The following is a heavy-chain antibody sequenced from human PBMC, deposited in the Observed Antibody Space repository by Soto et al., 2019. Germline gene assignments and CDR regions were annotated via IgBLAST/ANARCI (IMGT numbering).Heavy chain of an antibody. V-gene: IGHV4-59*01. CDR1: GDSINTYY. J-gene: IGHJ4*02. Sequence: SETLSLTCTVSGDSINTYYWSWIRQPPGKGLEWIGHIYRSGTTRYNPSVKSRVTISVDTSKNQFSLKLSSVTAADTAVYYCARVQMATIYFDYWGQGILVTVSS. D-gene: IGHD5-12*01. CDR2: IYRSGTT. CDR3: ARVQMATIYFDY.